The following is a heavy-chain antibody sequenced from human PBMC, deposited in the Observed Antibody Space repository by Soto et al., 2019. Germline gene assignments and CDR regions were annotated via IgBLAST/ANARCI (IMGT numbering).Heavy chain of an antibody. J-gene: IGHJ6*02. CDR3: ARDRGDSSGWYYYYYYGMDV. V-gene: IGHV6-1*01. D-gene: IGHD6-19*01. Sequence: SQTLSLTWAISWDSVSSNSAAWNWIRQSPSRGLEWLGRTYYRSKWYNDYAVSVKSRITINPDTSKNQFSLQLNSVTPEDTAVYYCARDRGDSSGWYYYYYYGMDVCGQGTTVTVSS. CDR2: TYYRSKWYN. CDR1: WDSVSSNSAA.